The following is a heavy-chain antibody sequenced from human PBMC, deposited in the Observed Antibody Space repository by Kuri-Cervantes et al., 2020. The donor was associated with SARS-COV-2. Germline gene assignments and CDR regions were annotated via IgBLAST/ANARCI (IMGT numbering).Heavy chain of an antibody. CDR2: ISSSSSYI. V-gene: IGHV3-21*01. CDR3: ARSFTVTDPFDP. D-gene: IGHD4-11*01. J-gene: IGHJ5*02. CDR1: GFTFSSYS. Sequence: GESLKISCAASGFTFSSYSMNWVRQAPGKGLEWVSSISSSSSYIYYADSVKGRFTISRDKAKNSLYLQMNSLRAEDTAVYYCARSFTVTDPFDPWGQGTLVTVSS.